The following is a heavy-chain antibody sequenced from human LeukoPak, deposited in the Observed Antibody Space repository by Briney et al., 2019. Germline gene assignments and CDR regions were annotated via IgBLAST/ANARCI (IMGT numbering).Heavy chain of an antibody. V-gene: IGHV3-74*01. D-gene: IGHD6-19*01. J-gene: IGHJ5*02. CDR1: GFTFSSYW. Sequence: TGGSLRLSCAASGFTFSSYWMHWVRQAPGKGLVWVSRINSDGSTTSYADSVKGRLTISRDNAKNTLYLRMSSLRAEDTAVYYCARVESSGWYFDPWGQGTLVTVSS. CDR3: ARVESSGWYFDP. CDR2: INSDGSTT.